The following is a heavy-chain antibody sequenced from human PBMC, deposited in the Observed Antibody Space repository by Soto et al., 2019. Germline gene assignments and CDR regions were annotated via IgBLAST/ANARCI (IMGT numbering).Heavy chain of an antibody. CDR3: AKDELSYYYDSSGYYAGFY. V-gene: IGHV3-23*01. J-gene: IGHJ4*02. Sequence: EVQLLESGGGLVQPGGSLRLSCAASGFTFSSYAMSWVRQAPGKGLEWVSVISGSGGSTYYADSVKGRFTISRDNSKNTLYLQMNSLRAEDTAVYYCAKDELSYYYDSSGYYAGFYWGQGTLVTVSS. CDR1: GFTFSSYA. CDR2: ISGSGGST. D-gene: IGHD3-22*01.